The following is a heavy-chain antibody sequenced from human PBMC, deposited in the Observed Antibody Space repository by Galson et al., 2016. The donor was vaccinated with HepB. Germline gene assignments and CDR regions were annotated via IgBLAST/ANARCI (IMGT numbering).Heavy chain of an antibody. V-gene: IGHV1-3*01. CDR1: GYIFNTYT. Sequence: SVKVSCKASGYIFNTYTIHWMRQAPGQRLEWMGWINAGNGKTKYSQKFQGRVIITRDPSASTVYMDLSRLRSEDTAVYYCARSRKNYYDNRDLNCFDPWGQGALVTVSS. J-gene: IGHJ5*02. D-gene: IGHD3-22*01. CDR3: ARSRKNYYDNRDLNCFDP. CDR2: INAGNGKT.